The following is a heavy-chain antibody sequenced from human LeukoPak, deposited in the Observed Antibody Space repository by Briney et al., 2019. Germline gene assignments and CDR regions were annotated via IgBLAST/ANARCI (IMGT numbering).Heavy chain of an antibody. CDR3: AKEEYSSSFSSWFDP. CDR1: GFTFSSYA. D-gene: IGHD6-6*01. CDR2: ISGSGGST. Sequence: PGGSLRLSCAASGFTFSSYAMSWVRQAPGKGLEWVSAISGSGGSTYYADSVKGRFTISRDNSKNTLYLQMNGLRAEDTAVYYCAKEEYSSSFSSWFDPWGQGTLVTVSS. V-gene: IGHV3-23*01. J-gene: IGHJ5*02.